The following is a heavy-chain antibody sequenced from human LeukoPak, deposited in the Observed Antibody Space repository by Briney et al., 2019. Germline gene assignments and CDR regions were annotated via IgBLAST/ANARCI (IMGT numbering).Heavy chain of an antibody. J-gene: IGHJ5*02. CDR1: GGSISSYY. D-gene: IGHD3-9*01. Sequence: SETLSLTCTVSGGSISSYYWSSIRQPAGKGLEWIGRIYTSGGNNYNPSLKSRVTMSVDTSKNQFSLKLSSVTAADTAVYYCARDRNDILAGYPENWFDPWGQGTLVTVSS. CDR3: ARDRNDILAGYPENWFDP. V-gene: IGHV4-4*07. CDR2: IYTSGGN.